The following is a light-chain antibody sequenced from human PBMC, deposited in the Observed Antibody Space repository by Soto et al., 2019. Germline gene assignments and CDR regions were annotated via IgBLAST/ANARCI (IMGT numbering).Light chain of an antibody. V-gene: IGLV2-14*01. Sequence: QSVLTQPASVSGSPGQSITISCAGGSSDVGGHNYVSWYQQHPGKAPKLLIYEVTNRPSGVSNRFSGSKSGNTASLTISGLQAEDEADYYCSSYRSTSYVFGTGTKVTVL. CDR3: SSYRSTSYV. CDR2: EVT. J-gene: IGLJ1*01. CDR1: SSDVGGHNY.